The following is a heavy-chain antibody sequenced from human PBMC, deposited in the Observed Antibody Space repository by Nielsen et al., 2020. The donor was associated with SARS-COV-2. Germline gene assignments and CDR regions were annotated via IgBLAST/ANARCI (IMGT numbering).Heavy chain of an antibody. CDR3: ARDWLEWELLPGY. J-gene: IGHJ4*02. D-gene: IGHD1-26*01. V-gene: IGHV3-30*03. CDR2: ISYDGSNK. Sequence: GESLKISCAASGFTFSSYGMHWVRQAPGKGLEWVAVISYDGSNKYYADSVKGRFTISRDNSKNTLYLQMNSLRAEDTAVYYCARDWLEWELLPGYWGQVSLVTVSS. CDR1: GFTFSSYG.